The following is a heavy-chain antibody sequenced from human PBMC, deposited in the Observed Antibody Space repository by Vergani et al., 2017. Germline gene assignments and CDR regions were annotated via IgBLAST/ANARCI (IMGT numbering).Heavy chain of an antibody. V-gene: IGHV1-69*02. J-gene: IGHJ4*02. D-gene: IGHD3-9*01. CDR3: ARGGYDILTGYLDY. CDR1: GGTFSSYT. Sequence: QVQLVQSGAEVKKPGSSVKVSCKASGGTFSSYTISWVRQAPGQGLEWMGRIIPILGIANYAQKFQGRVTITADKSTSTAYMELSSLRSEDTAVYYCARGGYDILTGYLDYWGQGTLVTVSS. CDR2: IIPILGIA.